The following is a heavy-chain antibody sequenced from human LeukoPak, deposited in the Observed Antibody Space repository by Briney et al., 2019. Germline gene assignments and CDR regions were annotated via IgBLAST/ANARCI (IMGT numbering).Heavy chain of an antibody. CDR2: ISTTSRDI. CDR3: ARVMGYYDSSGYYYDNTFDY. Sequence: KPGGSLRLSCAASGFTFSSYSMNWVRQAPGKGLEWVSSISTTSRDIDYTDSVKGRFTISRDNAKNSLYLQMNSLRAEDTAVYYCARVMGYYDSSGYYYDNTFDYWGQGTLVTVSS. D-gene: IGHD3-22*01. V-gene: IGHV3-21*01. CDR1: GFTFSSYS. J-gene: IGHJ4*02.